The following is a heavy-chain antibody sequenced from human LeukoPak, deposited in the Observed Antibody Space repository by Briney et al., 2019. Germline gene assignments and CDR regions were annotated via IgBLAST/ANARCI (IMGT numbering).Heavy chain of an antibody. CDR1: GGSISSGTYY. V-gene: IGHV4-39*07. J-gene: IGHJ6*03. CDR2: FYYSGRT. Sequence: SETLSLTCTVSGGSISSGTYYWGWIRQPPGKGPEWIGSFYYSGRTYLNPSLKSRVTTSVDTSKNQLSLKLSSVTAADTAVYYCARNMGKDIYGYYFYYYMDVWGKGTTVTVSS. D-gene: IGHD5-18*01. CDR3: ARNMGKDIYGYYFYYYMDV.